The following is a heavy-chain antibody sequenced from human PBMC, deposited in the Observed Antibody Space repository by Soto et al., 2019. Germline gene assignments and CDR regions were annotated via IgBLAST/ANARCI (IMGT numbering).Heavy chain of an antibody. CDR3: ARGNSGLDF. V-gene: IGHV1-8*01. CDR2: VNPNSGST. J-gene: IGHJ4*02. CDR1: GYTFTNYD. Sequence: ASVNVSFKASGYTFTNYDINWVRQAAGQGLELMGWVNPNSGSTVSAQKFQGRVTMTWXXXXTXAXMXVXSXXSEXTALYYCARGNSGLDFWGQATPVTVSS. D-gene: IGHD6-19*01.